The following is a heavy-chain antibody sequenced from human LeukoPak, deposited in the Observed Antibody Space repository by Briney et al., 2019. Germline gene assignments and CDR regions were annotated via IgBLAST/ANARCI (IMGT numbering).Heavy chain of an antibody. Sequence: PSETLSLTCAVYGGSFSGYYWSWIRQPPGKGLEWIGEINHSGSTNYNPSLKSRVTMSVDTSKNQFSLKLSSVTAADTAVYYCASIGGVDYWGQGTLVTVSS. CDR1: GGSFSGYY. D-gene: IGHD3-10*01. CDR2: INHSGST. J-gene: IGHJ4*02. CDR3: ASIGGVDY. V-gene: IGHV4-34*01.